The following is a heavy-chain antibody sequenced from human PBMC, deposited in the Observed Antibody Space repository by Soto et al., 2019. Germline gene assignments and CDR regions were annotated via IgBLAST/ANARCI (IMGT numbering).Heavy chain of an antibody. CDR1: GYTFTSYY. D-gene: IGHD3-10*01. J-gene: IGHJ6*02. CDR2: INPSGGST. Sequence: ASVKVSCKASGYTFTSYYMHWVRQAPGQGLEWMGIINPSGGSTSYAQKFQGRVTMTRDTSTSTVYMELSSLRSEDTAVYYCASDHVGSSAPYYVMDDWGQGTPVTVSS. V-gene: IGHV1-46*01. CDR3: ASDHVGSSAPYYVMDD.